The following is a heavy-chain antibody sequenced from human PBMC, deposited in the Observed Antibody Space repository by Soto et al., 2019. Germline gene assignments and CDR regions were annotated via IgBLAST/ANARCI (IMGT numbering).Heavy chain of an antibody. CDR3: ARDNGQWLVG. J-gene: IGHJ4*02. CDR1: GYGFTAYG. Sequence: QVQLVQSGAEVKKPGASVKVSCKTSGYGFTAYGITWVRQAPGQGFEWMGRTTTYNGNTKYAQKVQGRVTMTTDTSTSTAYMELRSLRFGDTAVYYCARDNGQWLVGWGQGTLVTVSS. D-gene: IGHD6-19*01. V-gene: IGHV1-18*01. CDR2: TTTYNGNT.